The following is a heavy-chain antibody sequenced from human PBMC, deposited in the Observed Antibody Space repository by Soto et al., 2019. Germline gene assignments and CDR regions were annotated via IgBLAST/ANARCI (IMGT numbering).Heavy chain of an antibody. J-gene: IGHJ4*02. CDR3: AKGLWFGESYGLSDY. CDR1: GFTFSNFA. D-gene: IGHD3-10*01. V-gene: IGHV3-23*01. CDR2: ISGGGGNT. Sequence: PGGSLRLSCAASGFTFSNFAMSWVRQAPGKGLEWVSAISGGGGNTYNADSVKGRFTISRDNSKNTLYMKMNSLRAEDTAVYYCAKGLWFGESYGLSDYWGQGXLVTVYS.